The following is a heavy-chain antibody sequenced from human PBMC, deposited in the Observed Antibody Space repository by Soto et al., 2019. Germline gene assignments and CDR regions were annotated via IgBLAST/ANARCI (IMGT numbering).Heavy chain of an antibody. V-gene: IGHV3-33*08. CDR3: ASDGSDVLIGPLWFDP. CDR1: GFTFSSFA. J-gene: IGHJ5*02. D-gene: IGHD3-9*01. Sequence: GGSLRLSCAASGFTFSSFAMSWVRQAPGKGLEWVAVIWYDRSQKYYADSAKGRFTISRDNSKNTVYLQMKSLRAEDTAVYYCASDGSDVLIGPLWFDPWGQGTQVTVSS. CDR2: IWYDRSQK.